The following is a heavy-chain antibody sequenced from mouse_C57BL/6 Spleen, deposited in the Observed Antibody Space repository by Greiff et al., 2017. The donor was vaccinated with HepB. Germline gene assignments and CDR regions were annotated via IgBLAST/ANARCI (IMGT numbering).Heavy chain of an antibody. D-gene: IGHD2-3*01. CDR2: IYPGDGDT. Sequence: QVQLQQSGPELVKPGASVKISCKASGYAFSSSWMNWVKQRPGKGLEWIGRIYPGDGDTNYNGKFKGKATLTADKSSSTAYMQLSSLTSEDSAVYFCAREGDGYYPYYFDYWGQGTTLTVSS. J-gene: IGHJ2*01. V-gene: IGHV1-82*01. CDR3: AREGDGYYPYYFDY. CDR1: GYAFSSSW.